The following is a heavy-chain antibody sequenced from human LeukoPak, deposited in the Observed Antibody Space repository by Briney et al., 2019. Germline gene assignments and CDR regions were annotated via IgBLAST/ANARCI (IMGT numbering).Heavy chain of an antibody. Sequence: PSETLSITCTVSGGSISSYYWSWIRQPPGKGLEWIGNIYYSGSTNYNPSLKSRVTISVDTSKNQFSLKLSSVTAADTAVYYCARGPKRHDYYYYMDVWGKGTTVTISS. CDR2: IYYSGST. CDR1: GGSISSYY. V-gene: IGHV4-59*01. J-gene: IGHJ6*03. CDR3: ARGPKRHDYYYYMDV.